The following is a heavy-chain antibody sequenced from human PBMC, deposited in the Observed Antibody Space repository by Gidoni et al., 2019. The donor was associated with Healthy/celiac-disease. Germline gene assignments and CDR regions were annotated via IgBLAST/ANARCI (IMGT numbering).Heavy chain of an antibody. Sequence: QVQLQQRGAGLLKPSETLSLPRAVYGGCFSGYYLRWIRQPPGKGLEWIGEITHSGSTNSNPSLRSRVTISIDTSKNQFSLRLSSVNAADTAVYYCARGTTVTTHEALDVWGQGTMVTVSS. CDR2: ITHSGST. V-gene: IGHV4-34*01. D-gene: IGHD4-17*01. CDR3: ARGTTVTTHEALDV. CDR1: GGCFSGYY. J-gene: IGHJ3*01.